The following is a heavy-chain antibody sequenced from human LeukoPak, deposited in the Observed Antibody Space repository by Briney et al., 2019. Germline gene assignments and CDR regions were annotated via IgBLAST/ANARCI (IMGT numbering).Heavy chain of an antibody. CDR2: INTNTGNP. CDR3: ARRGLTENYYYYYYMDV. D-gene: IGHD1-14*01. J-gene: IGHJ6*03. CDR1: GYTFTSYA. V-gene: IGHV7-4-1*02. Sequence: ASVKVSRKASGYTFTSYAMNWVRQAPGQGLEWMGWINTNTGNPTYAQGFTGRFVFSLDTSVSTAYLQISSLKAEDTAVYYCARRGLTENYYYYYYMDVWGKGTTVTVSS.